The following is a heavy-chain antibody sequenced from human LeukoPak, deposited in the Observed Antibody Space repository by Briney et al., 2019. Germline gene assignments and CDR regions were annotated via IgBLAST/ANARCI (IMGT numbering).Heavy chain of an antibody. V-gene: IGHV3-48*03. J-gene: IGHJ3*02. Sequence: GGSLRLSSAASGFTFSTYEMDWLRQAPGKGLEWVSYISSSSSTIYYADSVKGRFTISRDNAKNSLYLQMNSLRDEDTAVYYCARGRYQVRDAFAIWGQGTMVTVSS. CDR3: ARGRYQVRDAFAI. CDR1: GFTFSTYE. CDR2: ISSSSSTI. D-gene: IGHD2-2*01.